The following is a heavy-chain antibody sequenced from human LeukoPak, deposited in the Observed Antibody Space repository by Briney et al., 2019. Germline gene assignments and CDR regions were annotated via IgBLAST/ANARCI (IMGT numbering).Heavy chain of an antibody. J-gene: IGHJ6*03. D-gene: IGHD2-21*01. V-gene: IGHV3-48*03. Sequence: GGSLRLSCAASGFTFNSYESYWVRQAPGKGLEWISYISSGGTTIRYADSVKGRFTISRDNAKNSLYLQMNSLRAEDTAVYYCATELRSLSYMDVWGKGTTVTVSS. CDR3: ATELRSLSYMDV. CDR2: ISSGGTTI. CDR1: GFTFNSYE.